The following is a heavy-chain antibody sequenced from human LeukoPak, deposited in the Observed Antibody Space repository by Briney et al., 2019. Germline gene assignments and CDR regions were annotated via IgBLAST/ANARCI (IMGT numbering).Heavy chain of an antibody. CDR1: GYSISSGYY. CDR3: ARVGYCSSTSCYAGALDY. D-gene: IGHD2-2*03. Sequence: SETLSLTCAVSGYSISSGYYWGWIRQPPGKGLEWIGSIYHSGSTYYNPSLKSRVTISVDTSKNQFSLKLSSVTAADTAVYYCARVGYCSSTSCYAGALDYWGQGTLVTVSS. V-gene: IGHV4-38-2*01. J-gene: IGHJ4*02. CDR2: IYHSGST.